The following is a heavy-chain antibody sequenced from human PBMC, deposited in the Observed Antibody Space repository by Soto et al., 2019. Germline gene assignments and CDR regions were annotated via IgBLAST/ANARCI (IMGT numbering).Heavy chain of an antibody. CDR2: ISYDGSNK. CDR1: GFTFSSYG. V-gene: IGHV3-30*18. CDR3: AKGHRSYYYDSSGYYGPLDY. D-gene: IGHD3-22*01. Sequence: GGSLRLSCAASGFTFSSYGMHWVRQAPGKGLEWVAVISYDGSNKYYADSVKGRFTISRDNSKNTLYLQMNSLRAEDTAVYYCAKGHRSYYYDSSGYYGPLDYWGQGTLVTVSS. J-gene: IGHJ4*02.